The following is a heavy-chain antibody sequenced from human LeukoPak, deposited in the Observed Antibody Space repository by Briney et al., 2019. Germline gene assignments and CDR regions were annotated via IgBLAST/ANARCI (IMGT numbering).Heavy chain of an antibody. J-gene: IGHJ4*02. V-gene: IGHV3-49*04. Sequence: GGSLRLSCAASGFTFNSYAMSWVRQAPGKGLEWVGFIRSKAYGGTTEYAASVKGRFTTSRDDSKSIAYLQMNSLKTEDTAVYYCTRVGLRSPSYPQPFTYLDYWGQGTLVTVSS. D-gene: IGHD4-17*01. CDR2: IRSKAYGGTT. CDR1: GFTFNSYA. CDR3: TRVGLRSPSYPQPFTYLDY.